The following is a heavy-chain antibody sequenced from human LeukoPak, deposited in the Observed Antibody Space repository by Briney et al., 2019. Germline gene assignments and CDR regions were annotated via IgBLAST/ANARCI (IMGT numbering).Heavy chain of an antibody. CDR2: IYPGDSDT. D-gene: IGHD1-26*01. J-gene: IGHJ3*02. CDR1: GYTFTSYW. CDR3: ARLMVGASSAFDI. V-gene: IGHV5-51*01. Sequence: GESLKISCKGSGYTFTSYWIGWVRQMPGKGLEWMGIIYPGDSDTTYSPSFQGQVTISADKSISTAYLQWSSLKASDTAMYYCARLMVGASSAFDIWGQGTMVTVSS.